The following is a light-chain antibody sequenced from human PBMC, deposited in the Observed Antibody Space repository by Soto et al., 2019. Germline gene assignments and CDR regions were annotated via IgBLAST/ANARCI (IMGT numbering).Light chain of an antibody. V-gene: IGKV3-20*01. Sequence: EIVLTQSPGTLSLSPGERATLSCRASQTVTSSYLAWYQQKPGQAPRLHIYGASTRATGIQDKFSGRGSGKDFTRTISRLEPEDFAVYYWQQYGGSHQFTCGPGTRVDI. J-gene: IGKJ3*01. CDR1: QTVTSSY. CDR3: QQYGGSHQFT. CDR2: GAS.